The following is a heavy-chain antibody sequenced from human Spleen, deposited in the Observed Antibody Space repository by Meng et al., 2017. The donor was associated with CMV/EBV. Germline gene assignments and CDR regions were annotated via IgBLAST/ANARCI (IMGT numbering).Heavy chain of an antibody. CDR1: SCSGYY. V-gene: IGHV4-34*01. D-gene: IGHD2-2*02. CDR2: INHSGST. Sequence: SCSGYYWSWIRQPPVQGLEWIGEINHSGSTNYNPSLKSRVTISVDTSKNQFSLKLSSVTAADTAVYYCARSRYCSSTSCYISWFDPWGQGTLVTVSS. J-gene: IGHJ5*02. CDR3: ARSRYCSSTSCYISWFDP.